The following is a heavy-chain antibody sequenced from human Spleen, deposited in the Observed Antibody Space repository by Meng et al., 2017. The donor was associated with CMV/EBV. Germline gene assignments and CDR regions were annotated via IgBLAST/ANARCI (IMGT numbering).Heavy chain of an antibody. CDR1: GGSITRSSFY. D-gene: IGHD6-6*01. CDR2: IYYTGST. CDR3: ARDSRIAAVSGGSFDY. V-gene: IGHV4-39*07. Sequence: GSLRLTCTVSGGSITRSSFYWGWIRLPPGKGLEWIASIYYTGSTYYNPSLRDRVTIAVDTSKNQISLHLSSVTAADTAVYYCARDSRIAAVSGGSFDYWGQGALVPSPQ. J-gene: IGHJ4*02.